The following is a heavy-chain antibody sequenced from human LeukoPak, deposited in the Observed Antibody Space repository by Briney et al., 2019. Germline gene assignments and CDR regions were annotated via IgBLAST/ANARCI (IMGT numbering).Heavy chain of an antibody. D-gene: IGHD2-2*01. V-gene: IGHV4-39*01. CDR3: ARRVRAQGNNWFDP. CDR1: GGSISSSSYY. Sequence: SETLSLTCTVSGGSISSSSYYWGWISQPPGKGLEWIGSIYYSGSTYYNPSLKSRVTISVDTSKNQFSLKLSSVTAADTAVYYCARRVRAQGNNWFDPWGQGTLVTVSS. CDR2: IYYSGST. J-gene: IGHJ5*02.